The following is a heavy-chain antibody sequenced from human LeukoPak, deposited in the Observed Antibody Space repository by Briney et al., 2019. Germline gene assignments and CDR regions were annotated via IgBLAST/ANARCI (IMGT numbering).Heavy chain of an antibody. CDR2: IYYSGST. J-gene: IGHJ6*02. Sequence: SETLSLTCTVSGGSISSSSYYWGWIRQPSGKGLEWIGSIYYSGSTYYNPSLKSRVTISVDTSKNQFSLKLSSVTAADTAVYYCARDNVVPAAIKDYYYYGMDVWGQGTTVTVSS. V-gene: IGHV4-39*07. D-gene: IGHD2-2*01. CDR3: ARDNVVPAAIKDYYYYGMDV. CDR1: GGSISSSSYY.